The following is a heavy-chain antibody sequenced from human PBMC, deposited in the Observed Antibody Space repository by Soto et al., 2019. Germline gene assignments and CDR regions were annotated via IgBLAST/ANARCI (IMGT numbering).Heavy chain of an antibody. CDR3: ARDGPYYDSSGYYNH. CDR2: ISYDGSNK. Sequence: QVQLVESGGGVVQPGRSLRLSCAASGFTFSSYAMHWVRQAPGTGLEWVAVISYDGSNKYYADSVKGRFTISRDNSKNTRYLQMNSLRAEDTAVYYCARDGPYYDSSGYYNHWGQGTLVTVSS. J-gene: IGHJ4*02. D-gene: IGHD3-22*01. V-gene: IGHV3-30-3*01. CDR1: GFTFSSYA.